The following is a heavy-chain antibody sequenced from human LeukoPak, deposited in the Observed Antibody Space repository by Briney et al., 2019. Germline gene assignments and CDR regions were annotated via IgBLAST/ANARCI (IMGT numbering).Heavy chain of an antibody. J-gene: IGHJ4*02. D-gene: IGHD6-13*01. CDR2: IYNSGST. V-gene: IGHV4-59*08. CDR3: ARHETSSSWTSSFDY. Sequence: SETLSPTCIVSGGSISTYYWSWIRQPPGKGLEWIGNIYNSGSTNYNPSLKSRVTISVDTSKNQFSLKLTSVTAADTAVYYCARHETSSSWTSSFDYWGQGTLVTVSS. CDR1: GGSISTYY.